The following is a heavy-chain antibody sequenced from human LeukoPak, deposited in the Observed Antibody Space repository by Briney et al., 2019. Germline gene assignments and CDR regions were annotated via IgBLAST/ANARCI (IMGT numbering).Heavy chain of an antibody. V-gene: IGHV3-23*01. CDR2: ISGSGGST. CDR1: GFTFSSYA. CDR3: AKDGVAGTGDAFDI. D-gene: IGHD6-19*01. Sequence: GGSLRLSCAASGFTFSSYAMSWVRRAPGKGLEWVSSISGSGGSTYYGDSVKGRFTISRDNSKNTLYVQMNSLRAEDTAVYYCAKDGVAGTGDAFDIWGQGTMVTVSS. J-gene: IGHJ3*02.